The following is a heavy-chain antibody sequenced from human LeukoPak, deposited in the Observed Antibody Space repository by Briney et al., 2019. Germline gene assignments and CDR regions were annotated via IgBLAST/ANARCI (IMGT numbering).Heavy chain of an antibody. V-gene: IGHV3-30*04. D-gene: IGHD5-12*01. Sequence: PGRSLRLSCAASRFTIDNYAIHWVRQAPGKGLEWVTLISYDGSNKHYADSVKGRFSISRDNSKNTLYLQMNSLRAEDTAVYYCASGYSGYANAFDIWGQGTLVTVSS. CDR2: ISYDGSNK. CDR3: ASGYSGYANAFDI. J-gene: IGHJ3*02. CDR1: RFTIDNYA.